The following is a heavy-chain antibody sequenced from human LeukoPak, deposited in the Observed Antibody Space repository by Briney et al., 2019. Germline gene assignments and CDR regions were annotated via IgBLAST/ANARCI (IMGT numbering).Heavy chain of an antibody. V-gene: IGHV3-21*01. Sequence: GGSLRLSCAASGFTFSSYAMGWVRQAPGKGLEWVSSISSGSSYIYYADSVKGRFTISRDNAKNSLYLQMNSLRAEDTAVYYCATGVRGYNSALDYWGQGTLVTVSS. CDR3: ATGVRGYNSALDY. CDR2: ISSGSSYI. CDR1: GFTFSSYA. J-gene: IGHJ4*02. D-gene: IGHD6-19*01.